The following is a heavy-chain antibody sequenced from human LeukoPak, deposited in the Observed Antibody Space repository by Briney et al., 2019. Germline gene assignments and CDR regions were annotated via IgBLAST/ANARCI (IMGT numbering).Heavy chain of an antibody. CDR1: GYSINSGYY. D-gene: IGHD3-3*01. CDR3: ARVSGLRFFDS. V-gene: IGHV4-38-2*02. Sequence: SETLSLTCTVSGYSINSGYYWAWIRPPPGKGLEWIGSVFHSGSSYYNPSLKSRVIISVDTSKNQFSLTLSSGTAADTAVYYWARVSGLRFFDSWGQGTLVTVSS. CDR2: VFHSGSS. J-gene: IGHJ4*02.